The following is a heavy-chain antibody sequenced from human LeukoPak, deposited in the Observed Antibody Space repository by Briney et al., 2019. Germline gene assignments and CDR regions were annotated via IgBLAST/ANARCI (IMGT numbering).Heavy chain of an antibody. Sequence: SETLSLTCTVSGGSIISGDCFWSWFRQPPGKGLEWIGYIYYSGSTSYNPSLKSRVTISVDTSKNRFSLKLTSVTAADTAVYYCARDLRACTADSCYLMPRDSWGQGTLVTVSS. CDR2: IYYSGST. V-gene: IGHV4-30-4*01. CDR1: GGSIISGDCF. D-gene: IGHD2-15*01. J-gene: IGHJ4*02. CDR3: ARDLRACTADSCYLMPRDS.